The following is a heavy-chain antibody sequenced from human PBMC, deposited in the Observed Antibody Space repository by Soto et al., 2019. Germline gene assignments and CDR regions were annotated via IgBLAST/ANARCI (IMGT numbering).Heavy chain of an antibody. J-gene: IGHJ4*02. CDR1: GFTFTSYG. CDR3: ARENYYDTSGLDY. V-gene: IGHV3-33*01. D-gene: IGHD3-22*01. Sequence: GGSLRLSCAASGFTFTSYGMHWVRQAPGKGLEWVAGIWYDGNSKYYEDSVKGRFTISRDNSKNTLYLEMNSLRGDDTAVYYCARENYYDTSGLDYWGQGTLVTVSS. CDR2: IWYDGNSK.